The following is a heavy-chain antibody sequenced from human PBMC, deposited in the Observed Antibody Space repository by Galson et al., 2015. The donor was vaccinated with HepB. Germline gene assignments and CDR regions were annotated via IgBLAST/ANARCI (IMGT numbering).Heavy chain of an antibody. J-gene: IGHJ6*03. V-gene: IGHV4-31*03. CDR2: IYYSGST. D-gene: IGHD6-6*01. Sequence: TLSLTCTVSGGSINSGNYYWGWIRQHPVKGLEWIGYIYYSGSTYYNPSLKSRVTISVDTSKNQISLKLSSVTAADTAVYYCARDIRGGAISSSSRYYYFYIDVWGKGTTVTVSS. CDR1: GGSINSGNYY. CDR3: ARDIRGGAISSSSRYYYFYIDV.